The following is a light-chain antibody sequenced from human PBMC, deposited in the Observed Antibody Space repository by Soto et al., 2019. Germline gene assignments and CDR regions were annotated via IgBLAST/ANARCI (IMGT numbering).Light chain of an antibody. CDR3: SSYAGSNNLL. J-gene: IGLJ2*01. CDR2: EVT. CDR1: SSDVGAYNY. V-gene: IGLV2-8*01. Sequence: QSALTQPPSASGSPGQSVTISCTGTSSDVGAYNYVSWYQQHPGKAPKLMIYEVTKRPSGVPDRFSGSKFGSTASLTVSGLQAEDVADYFCSSYAGSNNLLFGGGTQLTVL.